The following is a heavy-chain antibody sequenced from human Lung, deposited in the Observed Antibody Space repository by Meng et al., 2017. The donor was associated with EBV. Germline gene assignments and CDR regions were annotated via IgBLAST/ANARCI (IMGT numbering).Heavy chain of an antibody. CDR3: ARAHGLNDY. J-gene: IGHJ4*02. Sequence: QVQVVESGGGLVKSGGSLRLSCVASGFTFSDYYMTWIRQAPGKGLEWLSYISSRGGYTDSADSVKGRFTISRDNAKNSVYLQMNSLRPDDTAVYYCARAHGLNDYWGLGTLVTVSS. V-gene: IGHV3-11*05. CDR2: ISSRGGYT. D-gene: IGHD5-24*01. CDR1: GFTFSDYY.